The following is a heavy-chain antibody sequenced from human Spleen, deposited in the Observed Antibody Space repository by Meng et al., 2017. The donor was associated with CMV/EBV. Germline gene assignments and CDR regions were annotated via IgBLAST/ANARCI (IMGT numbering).Heavy chain of an antibody. V-gene: IGHV3-23*01. CDR1: GLTFSSYG. D-gene: IGHD2-21*01. Sequence: GGSLRLSCAASGLTFSSYGMSWVRQAPGKGLEWVSAIGATAGGTYYADSVKGRFTISRDNAKNTLYLQMNSLRAEDTAVYYCAKYSAVGERLYYFDSWGQGTLVTVSS. CDR3: AKYSAVGERLYYFDS. J-gene: IGHJ4*02. CDR2: IGATAGGT.